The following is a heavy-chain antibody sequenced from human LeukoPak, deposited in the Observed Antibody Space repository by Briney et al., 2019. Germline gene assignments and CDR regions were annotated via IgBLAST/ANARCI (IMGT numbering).Heavy chain of an antibody. CDR3: ARAYCSSTSCHREMDV. V-gene: IGHV1-69*05. CDR1: GGTFSSYA. J-gene: IGHJ6*04. D-gene: IGHD2-2*01. Sequence: GASVKVSCKASGGTFSSYAISWVRQAPGQGLEWMGGIIPIFGTANYAQKFQGRVTMTRDTSISTAYMELSRLRSDDTAVYYCARAYCSSTSCHREMDVWGKGTTVTISS. CDR2: IIPIFGTA.